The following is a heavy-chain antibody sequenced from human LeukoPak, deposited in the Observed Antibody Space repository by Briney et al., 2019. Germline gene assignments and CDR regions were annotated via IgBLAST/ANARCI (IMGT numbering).Heavy chain of an antibody. D-gene: IGHD3-22*01. Sequence: PSETLSLTCTVSGGSIGDYYLTWIRQSPGKGLQWIGYIHYSGYTSYNPSLKSRVTISVDTSKNQFSLKLSSVTAADTAVFYCVRSGGYYYDALWGQGTLSPSPQ. J-gene: IGHJ4*02. V-gene: IGHV4-59*08. CDR2: IHYSGYT. CDR1: GGSIGDYY. CDR3: VRSGGYYYDAL.